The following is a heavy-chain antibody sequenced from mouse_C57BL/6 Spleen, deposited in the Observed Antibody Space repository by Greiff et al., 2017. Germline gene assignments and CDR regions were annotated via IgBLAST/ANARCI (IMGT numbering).Heavy chain of an antibody. Sequence: VQLQQSGAELARPGASVKLSCKASGYTFTSYGLSWVKQRTGQGLEWIGEIYPRSGNNYYHDKFKGKATLTADKSSSTAYMELRSLTSEDAAVYFSATYCEKAYWGQGTLVTVSA. J-gene: IGHJ3*01. V-gene: IGHV1-81*01. CDR1: GYTFTSYG. CDR2: IYPRSGNN. CDR3: ATYCEKAY. D-gene: IGHD5-1*01.